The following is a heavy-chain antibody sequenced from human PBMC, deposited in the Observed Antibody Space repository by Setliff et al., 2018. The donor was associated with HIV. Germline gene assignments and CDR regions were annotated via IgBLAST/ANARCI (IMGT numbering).Heavy chain of an antibody. Sequence: SETLSLTCAVSGGSISSGSHYWSWIRQPAGKGLEWIGQIYASGNTNYNPSLKSRVTMSVDTSKNQLSLELTSVTAADTAVYYCARHGVDDYGSHAVWGKGTTVTVSS. CDR1: GGSISSGSHY. V-gene: IGHV4-61*09. CDR2: IYASGNT. J-gene: IGHJ6*04. CDR3: ARHGVDDYGSHAV. D-gene: IGHD3-22*01.